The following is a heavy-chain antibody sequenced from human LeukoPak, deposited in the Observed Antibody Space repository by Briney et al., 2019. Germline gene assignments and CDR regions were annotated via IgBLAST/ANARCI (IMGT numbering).Heavy chain of an antibody. D-gene: IGHD2-2*01. CDR1: GFTFSSYA. J-gene: IGHJ4*02. V-gene: IGHV3-23*01. Sequence: PGGSLRLSCAASGFTFSSYAMSWVRQAPGKGLEWVSAISGSGGSTYYADSVKGRFTISRDNSKNTLYLQMSSLRAEDTAVYYCAKTFGSSTSWDSGYDQNYFDYWGQGTLVTVSS. CDR3: AKTFGSSTSWDSGYDQNYFDY. CDR2: ISGSGGST.